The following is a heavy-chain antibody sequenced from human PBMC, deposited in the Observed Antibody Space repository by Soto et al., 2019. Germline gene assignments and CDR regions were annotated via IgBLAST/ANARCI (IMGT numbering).Heavy chain of an antibody. J-gene: IGHJ6*03. V-gene: IGHV3-23*01. Sequence: DVQLLESGGGLVQWGGSLRLSCVTSGFTFSTYGMTWVRQAPGKGLEWGSYGGSGGSRYYAESVKGRFTISRENSKNTLSLEMNSLRAEDTATYYCVKFRGRAYPYYYMDVWGKGTTVTVSS. CDR3: VKFRGRAYPYYYMDV. D-gene: IGHD3-10*01. CDR1: GFTFSTYG. CDR2: GGSGGSR.